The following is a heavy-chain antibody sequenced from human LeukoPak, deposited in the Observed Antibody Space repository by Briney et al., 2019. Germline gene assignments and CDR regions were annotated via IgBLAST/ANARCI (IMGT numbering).Heavy chain of an antibody. V-gene: IGHV1-8*01. J-gene: IGHJ3*02. CDR1: GYTFTSYD. CDR2: MNPNSGNT. Sequence: AASVKVSCKASGYTFTSYDINWVRQATGQGLEWMGWMNPNSGNTGYAQKFQGRVTMTRNTSISTAYMELSSLRSEDTAVYYCASSYDSSGRDAFDIWGQGTMVTVSS. CDR3: ASSYDSSGRDAFDI. D-gene: IGHD3-22*01.